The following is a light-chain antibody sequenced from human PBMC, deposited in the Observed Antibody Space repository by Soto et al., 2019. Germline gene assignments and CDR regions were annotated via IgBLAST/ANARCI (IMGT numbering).Light chain of an antibody. J-gene: IGKJ1*01. CDR3: QQLGT. CDR1: QSVSSNF. V-gene: IGKV3-20*01. CDR2: SAS. Sequence: EIVLTQSPGTLTLSPGERATLSCRASQSVSSNFLAWYQQKPGQAPRLLFYSASNRATGIPDRFSGSGSGTDFTLSISRLEPEDFAVYFCQQLGTFGQGTKVEIK.